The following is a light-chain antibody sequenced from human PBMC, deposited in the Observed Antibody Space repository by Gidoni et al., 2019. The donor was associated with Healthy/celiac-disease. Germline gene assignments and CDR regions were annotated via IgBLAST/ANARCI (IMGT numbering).Light chain of an antibody. V-gene: IGKV3-20*01. Sequence: EIVLTQSPGTLSLSPGERATLSCRASQSVSSSYLAWYQQKPGQAPRLLIYGASSRATGIPDRFSGSGSGTDFTLNISRLEPEEFAVYYCQQYGSSQATFGHGTKVDIK. CDR2: GAS. J-gene: IGKJ3*01. CDR1: QSVSSSY. CDR3: QQYGSSQAT.